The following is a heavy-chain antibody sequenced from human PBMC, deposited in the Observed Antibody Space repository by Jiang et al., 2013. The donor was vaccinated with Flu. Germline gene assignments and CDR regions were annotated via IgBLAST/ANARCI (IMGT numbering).Heavy chain of an antibody. V-gene: IGHV3-11*05. J-gene: IGHJ4*02. Sequence: GRFTISRDNAKNSLYLQMNSLRAEDTAVYYCARGSYDYWGQGTLVTVSS. CDR3: ARGSYDY.